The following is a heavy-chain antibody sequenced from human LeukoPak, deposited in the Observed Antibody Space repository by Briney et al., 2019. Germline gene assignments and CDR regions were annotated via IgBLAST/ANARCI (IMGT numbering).Heavy chain of an antibody. J-gene: IGHJ3*02. CDR2: ISYDGSSK. D-gene: IGHD3-16*02. V-gene: IGHV3-30*04. Sequence: GGSLRLSCAASGFTFSTYAMHWVRQAPGKGLEWVAVISYDGSSKYYADSVKGRFTISRDNSKNTLYLQMNSLRAEDTAVYYCARDDDYVWGSYPHGAFDIWGQGTMVTVSS. CDR3: ARDDDYVWGSYPHGAFDI. CDR1: GFTFSTYA.